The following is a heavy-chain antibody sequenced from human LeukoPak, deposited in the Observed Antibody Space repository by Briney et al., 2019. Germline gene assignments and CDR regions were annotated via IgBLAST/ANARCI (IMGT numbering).Heavy chain of an antibody. CDR3: ARDPRYCSDTSCWPYNWLDP. Sequence: PGGSLRLSCAASGFTFSSYWMHWVRQAPGKGLVWVSRINSDGSTTSYADSVKGRFTISRDNAKNTLYLQMNSLRVEDTAVYYCARDPRYCSDTSCWPYNWLDPWGQGTLVTVSS. V-gene: IGHV3-74*01. D-gene: IGHD2-2*01. J-gene: IGHJ5*02. CDR1: GFTFSSYW. CDR2: INSDGSTT.